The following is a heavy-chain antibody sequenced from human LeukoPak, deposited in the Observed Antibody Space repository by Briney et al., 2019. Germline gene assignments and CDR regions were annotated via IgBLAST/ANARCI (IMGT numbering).Heavy chain of an antibody. D-gene: IGHD6-19*01. Sequence: SETLSLTCTVSGASVGSAGYYWSWIRQPPGGGLEWIGYIYYIRNTNYNPSLKSRVTMSLDPSKNQFSLKLNSVTAADTAVYYCASDGGRSNLAVLWGQGTLVTVSS. CDR3: ASDGGRSNLAVL. V-gene: IGHV4-61*08. CDR2: IYYIRNT. CDR1: GASVGSAGYY. J-gene: IGHJ4*02.